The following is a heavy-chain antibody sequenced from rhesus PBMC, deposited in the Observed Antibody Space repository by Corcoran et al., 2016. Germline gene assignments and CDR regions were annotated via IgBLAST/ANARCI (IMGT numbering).Heavy chain of an antibody. J-gene: IGHJ4*01. CDR1: GGSISSNY. Sequence: QVQLQQWGEGLVKPSETLSLTCAVYGGSISSNYWSWIRKPPGKGLEWIGRIRSGGSTNYNPSLKSRVTISIDTSKNQFSLKLSSVTAADTAVYYCARGGGSTYFDYWGQGVLVTVSS. CDR3: ARGGGSTYFDY. CDR2: IRSGGST. V-gene: IGHV4-160*01. D-gene: IGHD4-29*01.